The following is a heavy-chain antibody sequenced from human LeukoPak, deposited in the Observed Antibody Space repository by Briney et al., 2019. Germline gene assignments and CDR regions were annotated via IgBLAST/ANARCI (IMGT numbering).Heavy chain of an antibody. CDR2: TWYDGSYK. V-gene: IGHV3-33*01. CDR1: GFPFSSYG. CDR3: ARSSGGSCYLRSNYAFDI. Sequence: PGGSLRLSCAASGFPFSSYGMHWVRQAPGKGLEWVAVTWYDGSYKWYADSVKGRFTISRDNFKSTLYLQMDSLRAEDTAVYYCARSSGGSCYLRSNYAFDIWGQGTMVTVSS. D-gene: IGHD2-15*01. J-gene: IGHJ3*02.